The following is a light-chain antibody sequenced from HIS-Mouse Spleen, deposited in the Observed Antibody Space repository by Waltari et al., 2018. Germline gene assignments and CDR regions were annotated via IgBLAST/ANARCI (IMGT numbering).Light chain of an antibody. J-gene: IGKJ1*01. V-gene: IGKV1-8*01. CDR3: QQYYSYPRT. CDR2: AAS. CDR1: QGISSY. Sequence: AIRMTQSPSSLSASTGDRVTITCRASQGISSYLAWYQQKPGKAPKILIYAASTLQSGVPSSFSGSGSGTDFTLTISCLQSEDFATYYCQQYYSYPRTFGQGTKVEIK.